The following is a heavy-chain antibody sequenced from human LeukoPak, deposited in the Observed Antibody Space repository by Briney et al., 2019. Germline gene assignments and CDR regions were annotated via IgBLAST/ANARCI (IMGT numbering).Heavy chain of an antibody. Sequence: SETLSLTCTVSGGSISSYYWSWIWQPPGKGLEWIGYIYYSGSTNYNPSLKSRVTISVDTSKNQFYLKLSSVTAADTAVYYCASAYYDSSGYYYGAFDIWGQGTMVTVSS. V-gene: IGHV4-59*01. CDR1: GGSISSYY. CDR2: IYYSGST. D-gene: IGHD3-22*01. CDR3: ASAYYDSSGYYYGAFDI. J-gene: IGHJ3*02.